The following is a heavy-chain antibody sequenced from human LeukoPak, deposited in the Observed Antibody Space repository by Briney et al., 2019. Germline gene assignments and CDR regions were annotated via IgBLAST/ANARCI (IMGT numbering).Heavy chain of an antibody. Sequence: GGSLRLSCAAFGFTFSNYWMHWVRQAPGKGLVWVSRINTDGRSTYYADSVKGRFTISRDNAKNTLYLQMNSLRAEDTALYYCAKEEGYWFDPWGQGTLVTVSS. CDR1: GFTFSNYW. CDR3: AKEEGYWFDP. J-gene: IGHJ5*02. CDR2: INTDGRST. V-gene: IGHV3-74*01.